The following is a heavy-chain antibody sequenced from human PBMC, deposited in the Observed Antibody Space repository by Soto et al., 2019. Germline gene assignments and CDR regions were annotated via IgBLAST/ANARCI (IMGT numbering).Heavy chain of an antibody. CDR1: GGSFSGYY. CDR2: INHSGST. J-gene: IGHJ6*03. Sequence: SETLSLTCAVYGGSFSGYYWSWIRQPPGKGLEWIGEINHSGSTNYNPSLKRRVTISVDTSKNQFSLKLSSVTAADTAVYYCARGGIAAPPPYQPLNGGYYYMDVWGKGTTVTVSS. D-gene: IGHD6-13*01. V-gene: IGHV4-34*01. CDR3: ARGGIAAPPPYQPLNGGYYYMDV.